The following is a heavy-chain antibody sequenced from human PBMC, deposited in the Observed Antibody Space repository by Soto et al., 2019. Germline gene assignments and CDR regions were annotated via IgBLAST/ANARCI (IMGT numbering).Heavy chain of an antibody. Sequence: QVQLVQSGAEVKKPGASVKVSCKASGYTFTSYDINWVRQATGQGLEWMGWMNPNSGNTGYAQKFQGRVTMTRNTSISTAYMELSSLRSEDTAVYYCAREECTNGVCYFENWGQGTLVTVSS. CDR1: GYTFTSYD. CDR2: MNPNSGNT. CDR3: AREECTNGVCYFEN. V-gene: IGHV1-8*01. J-gene: IGHJ4*02. D-gene: IGHD2-8*01.